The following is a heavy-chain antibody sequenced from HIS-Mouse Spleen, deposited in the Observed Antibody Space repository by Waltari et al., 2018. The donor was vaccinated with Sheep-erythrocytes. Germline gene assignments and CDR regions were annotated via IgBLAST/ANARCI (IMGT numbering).Heavy chain of an antibody. CDR2: INHSGST. Sequence: QVQLQQWGAGLLKPSETLSLTCAVYGGSFSGYYWSWVRQPPGKGLEWIGEINHSGSTNYNPSLKSRVTISVDTSKNQFSLKLSSVTAADTAVYYCARGGRRTGFDYWGQGTLVTVSS. CDR1: GGSFSGYY. V-gene: IGHV4-34*01. J-gene: IGHJ4*02. D-gene: IGHD3-9*01. CDR3: ARGGRRTGFDY.